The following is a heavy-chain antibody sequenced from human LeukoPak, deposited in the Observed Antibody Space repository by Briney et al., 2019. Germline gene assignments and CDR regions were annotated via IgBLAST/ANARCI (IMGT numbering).Heavy chain of an antibody. CDR1: GFTFNNYA. Sequence: AGGSLRLSCAASGFTFNNYAMSWVRQAPTKGLEWVSTISGSGDGTYYADSVKGRFTISRDNAKNTLYLQTNSLRAEDTAIYYCAKIQFQLPPARWPSISWGQGALVTVSS. J-gene: IGHJ5*02. D-gene: IGHD5-24*01. CDR3: AKIQFQLPPARWPSIS. V-gene: IGHV3-23*01. CDR2: ISGSGDGT.